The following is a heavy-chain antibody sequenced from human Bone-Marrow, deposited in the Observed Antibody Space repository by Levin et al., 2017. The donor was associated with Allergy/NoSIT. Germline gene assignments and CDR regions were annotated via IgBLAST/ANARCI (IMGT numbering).Heavy chain of an antibody. CDR2: ISSSGSTI. V-gene: IGHV3-48*03. CDR3: ARDLAVPAAINISHRYYYYGMDV. Sequence: PGGSLRLSCAASGFTFSSYEMNWVRQAPGKGLEWVSYISSSGSTIYYADSVKGRFTISRDNAKNSLYLQMNSLRAEDTAVYYCARDLAVPAAINISHRYYYYGMDVWGQGTTVTVSS. D-gene: IGHD2-2*01. CDR1: GFTFSSYE. J-gene: IGHJ6*02.